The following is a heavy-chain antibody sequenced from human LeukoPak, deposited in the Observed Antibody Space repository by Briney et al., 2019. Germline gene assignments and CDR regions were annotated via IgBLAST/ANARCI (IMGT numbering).Heavy chain of an antibody. D-gene: IGHD2-2*03. J-gene: IGHJ4*02. Sequence: GGSLRLSCAASGFTVSSNYMSWVRQAPGEGLEWVAVVSYDGSIKNYADSVKGRFTISRDNSTNTLYLQMSSLRGEDTAVYYCARDGYCSSTSCLDYWGQGTLVTVSS. V-gene: IGHV3-30-3*01. CDR3: ARDGYCSSTSCLDY. CDR1: GFTVSSNY. CDR2: VSYDGSIK.